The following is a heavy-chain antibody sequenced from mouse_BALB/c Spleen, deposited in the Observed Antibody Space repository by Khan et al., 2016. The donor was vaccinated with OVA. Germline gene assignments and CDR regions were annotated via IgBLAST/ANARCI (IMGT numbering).Heavy chain of an antibody. Sequence: VELVESGPGLVAPSQSLSITCTVSGFSLTSNGVSWVRQPPGKGLEWLGVIWGDGSINYHSVLKSRLSISKDNSKSQVFLKLNSLQTDDTATYYCAKICVFDFDYWGQGTTLTVSS. CDR2: IWGDGSI. J-gene: IGHJ2*01. CDR3: AKICVFDFDY. CDR1: GFSLTSNG. V-gene: IGHV2-3*01.